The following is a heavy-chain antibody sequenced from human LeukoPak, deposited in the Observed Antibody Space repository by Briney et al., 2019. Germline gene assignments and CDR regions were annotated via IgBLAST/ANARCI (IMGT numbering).Heavy chain of an antibody. CDR2: IYYSGST. CDR3: ARRSSGYVHAFDI. Sequence: SETLSLTCTVSGGSISSYYWSWIRQPPGKGLEWIGYIYYSGSTNYNPSLKSRVTISVDTSKNQFSLKLSSVTAADTAVYYCARRSSGYVHAFDIWGQGTMATVSS. CDR1: GGSISSYY. D-gene: IGHD3-22*01. J-gene: IGHJ3*02. V-gene: IGHV4-59*01.